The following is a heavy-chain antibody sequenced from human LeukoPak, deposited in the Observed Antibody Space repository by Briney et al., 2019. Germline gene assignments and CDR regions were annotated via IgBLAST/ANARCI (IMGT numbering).Heavy chain of an antibody. J-gene: IGHJ4*02. CDR2: ISGSGSST. D-gene: IGHD6-19*01. CDR1: GFTFSSYA. Sequence: PGGSLRLSCAASGFTFSSYAMSWVRQAPGKGLEWVSTISGSGSSTYYADSVKGRFTISRDNAKSSLYLQMNSLRAEDTAVYYCATDGQSSGWYGFDYWGQGTLVTVSS. CDR3: ATDGQSSGWYGFDY. V-gene: IGHV3-23*01.